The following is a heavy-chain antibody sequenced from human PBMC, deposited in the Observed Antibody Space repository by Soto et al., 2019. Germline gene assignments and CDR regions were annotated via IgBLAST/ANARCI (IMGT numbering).Heavy chain of an antibody. Sequence: QVQLVQSGAEVKKPGASVKVSCKASGYTFTTYGISWVRPAPGQGLEWMGWISAYNGNTKYAQKPQGRVTMTTDTSHSTAYMELRSLTSDDTAVYDGARDSPPVDYWCQGTLVTVSS. CDR2: ISAYNGNT. J-gene: IGHJ4*02. CDR1: GYTFTTYG. V-gene: IGHV1-18*01. CDR3: ARDSPPVDY.